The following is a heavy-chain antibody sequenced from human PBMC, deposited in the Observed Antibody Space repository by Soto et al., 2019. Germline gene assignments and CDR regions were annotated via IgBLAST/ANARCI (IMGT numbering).Heavy chain of an antibody. Sequence: ASVKVSCKSSGYTFTDYYVHWVRQAPGQGLEWMGWMNPKSGATNYAQKFRGRVSMTRDTSTTTAYMELTRVTSGDTAVYYCTGGATAYSSSNYYFNGMDVWGQGTTVTVSS. D-gene: IGHD6-6*01. V-gene: IGHV1-2*02. CDR3: TGGATAYSSSNYYFNGMDV. CDR1: GYTFTDYY. J-gene: IGHJ6*01. CDR2: MNPKSGAT.